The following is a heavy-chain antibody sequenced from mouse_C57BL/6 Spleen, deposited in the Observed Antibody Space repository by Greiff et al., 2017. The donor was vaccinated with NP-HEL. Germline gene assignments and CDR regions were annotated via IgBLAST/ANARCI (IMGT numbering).Heavy chain of an antibody. CDR2: ISSGGSYT. CDR3: ARHEGNWFAY. CDR1: GFTFSSYG. V-gene: IGHV5-6*02. Sequence: DVKLVESGGDLVKPGGSLKLSCAASGFTFSSYGMSWVRQTPDKRLEWVATISSGGSYTYYPDSVKGRFTISRDNAKNTLYLQMSSLKSEDTAMYYCARHEGNWFAYWGQGTLVTVSA. J-gene: IGHJ3*01. D-gene: IGHD2-1*01.